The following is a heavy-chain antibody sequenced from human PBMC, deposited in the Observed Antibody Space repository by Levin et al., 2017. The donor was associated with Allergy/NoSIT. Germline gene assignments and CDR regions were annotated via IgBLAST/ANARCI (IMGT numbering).Heavy chain of an antibody. CDR1: GGSFSDYH. CDR2: INHSGST. D-gene: IGHD3-9*01. J-gene: IGHJ6*02. Sequence: AGGSLRLSCADHGGSFSDYHWSWIRQPPGKGLEWIGEINHSGSTNYNPSLKSRLTISVDTSKSQFSLKLNSVTAADTAVYYCARVRVILTGYYRGSQASYYYGMDVWGQGTTVTVSS. V-gene: IGHV4-34*01. CDR3: ARVRVILTGYYRGSQASYYYGMDV.